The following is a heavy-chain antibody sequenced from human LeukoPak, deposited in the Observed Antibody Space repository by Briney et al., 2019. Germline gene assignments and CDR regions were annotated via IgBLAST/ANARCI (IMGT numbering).Heavy chain of an antibody. D-gene: IGHD6-6*01. Sequence: GGSLRLSCAASGFTFSSYWMHWVRQAPGKGLVWVSRISSDGSRTTYADSVKGRFTTSRDNAKNTLYLQMNSLRAEDTAVYYCARLQYSSSSANFDYWGQGTLVTVSS. V-gene: IGHV3-74*01. CDR1: GFTFSSYW. CDR2: ISSDGSRT. CDR3: ARLQYSSSSANFDY. J-gene: IGHJ4*02.